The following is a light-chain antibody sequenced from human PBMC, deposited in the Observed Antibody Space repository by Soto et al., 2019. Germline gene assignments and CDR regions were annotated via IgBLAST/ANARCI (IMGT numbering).Light chain of an antibody. J-gene: IGLJ1*01. CDR2: GNN. CDR3: QSYASSLSGLV. Sequence: QSVLTQPPSVSGAPGQRVTISCTGSSSNIGAGYDVHWYQQLPGTAPKLLIYGNNNRPSGVPDRFSGPKSGTSASLAITGLQADDEADYYCQSYASSLSGLVFGTGTKLTVL. CDR1: SSNIGAGYD. V-gene: IGLV1-40*01.